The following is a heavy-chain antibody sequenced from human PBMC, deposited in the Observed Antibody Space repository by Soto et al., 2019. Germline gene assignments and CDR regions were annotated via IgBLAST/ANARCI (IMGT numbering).Heavy chain of an antibody. D-gene: IGHD4-17*01. V-gene: IGHV4-31*03. Sequence: PSETLSLTCTVSGHSLSSGGYYWSWIRQHPGKGLEWVGYIYFTGTTLYNPSLKSRLAISVDTSKNQFSLKLSSVTAADTAVYYCARERKDYGFDYWGQGTLVTV. CDR1: GHSLSSGGYY. J-gene: IGHJ4*02. CDR3: ARERKDYGFDY. CDR2: IYFTGTT.